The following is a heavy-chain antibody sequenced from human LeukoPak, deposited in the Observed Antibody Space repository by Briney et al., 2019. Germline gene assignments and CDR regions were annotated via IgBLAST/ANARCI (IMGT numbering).Heavy chain of an antibody. J-gene: IGHJ4*02. Sequence: SETLSLTCTVSGGSISSGTYYWSWIRQPAGEGLEWLGYIYYSGSTIYNPSLKSRLTISLDTSKNQFSLRLGSVTAADTAVYYCVGEDYGGYRFDYWGQGTLVTVSS. D-gene: IGHD4-23*01. CDR2: IYYSGST. CDR1: GGSISSGTYY. V-gene: IGHV4-61*10. CDR3: VGEDYGGYRFDY.